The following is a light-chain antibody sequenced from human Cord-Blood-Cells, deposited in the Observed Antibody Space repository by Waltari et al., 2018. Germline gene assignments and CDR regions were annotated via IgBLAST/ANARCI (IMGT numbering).Light chain of an antibody. Sequence: QSVLTQPPSVSEAPRQRDTISCSGSSSNIGNNAVNWYQQLPGKAPKLLSYDDDLLPSGVSDRFSGSKSGTSASLAISGLQAEDEADYYCAAWDDSLNAWVFGGGTKLTVL. V-gene: IGLV1-36*01. J-gene: IGLJ3*02. CDR1: SSNIGNNA. CDR2: DDD. CDR3: AAWDDSLNAWV.